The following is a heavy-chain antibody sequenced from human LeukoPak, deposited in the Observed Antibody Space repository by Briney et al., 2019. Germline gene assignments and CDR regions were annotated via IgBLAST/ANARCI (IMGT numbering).Heavy chain of an antibody. CDR2: ISSYNGDT. J-gene: IGHJ4*02. CDR1: GYTFTTYG. D-gene: IGHD4-17*01. V-gene: IGHV1-18*01. CDR3: AREFDYGGNFDY. Sequence: ASVNVSCKTSGYTFTTYGFSWVRQAPGQGLEWMGRISSYNGDTNYVQKFQGRVTMTTDTSTSTAYMELRSLRSDDTAVYYCAREFDYGGNFDYWGQGTLVTVSS.